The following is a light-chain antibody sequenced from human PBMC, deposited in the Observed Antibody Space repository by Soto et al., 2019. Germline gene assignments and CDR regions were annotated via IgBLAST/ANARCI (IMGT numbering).Light chain of an antibody. CDR3: QQYGSSPWA. Sequence: EIVLTQSPGTLSLSPGERATLSSRASASLSTNSLAWYQQKPGQPPRLLIYAASTRHTDIPDRFTGSGSGTDFALTISRLEPEDFAVYYCQQYGSSPWAFGQGTKVEIK. CDR1: ASLSTNS. J-gene: IGKJ1*01. V-gene: IGKV3-20*01. CDR2: AAS.